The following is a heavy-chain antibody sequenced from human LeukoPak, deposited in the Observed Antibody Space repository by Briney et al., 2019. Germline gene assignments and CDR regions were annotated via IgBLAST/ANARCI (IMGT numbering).Heavy chain of an antibody. Sequence: SETLSLTCTVSGGSISTYCWSWIRQPAGKGLEWIGRIYPSGSTNYNPSLKSRVTISIDKSKHQFSLNMTSVTAADTAVYYCARDRSGYSEYYFDYWGQGNLVTVSS. J-gene: IGHJ4*02. CDR1: GGSISTYC. CDR3: ARDRSGYSEYYFDY. CDR2: IYPSGST. D-gene: IGHD5-12*01. V-gene: IGHV4-4*07.